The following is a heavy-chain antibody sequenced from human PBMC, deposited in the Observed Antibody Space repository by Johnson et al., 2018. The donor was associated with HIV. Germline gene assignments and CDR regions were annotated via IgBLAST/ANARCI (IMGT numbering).Heavy chain of an antibody. V-gene: IGHV3-30*18. D-gene: IGHD6-6*01. CDR1: GFTFSSYA. J-gene: IGHJ3*02. CDR2: VSYDGSNK. CDR3: VKERQLVRSFDI. Sequence: QVQLVESGGGGVQPGRSLGLSCAASGFTFSSYAMHWVRRAPGKGLEWLAVVSYDGSNKYYADSVKGRFTVSRDNTKNTLFLEMNSLRPEDTAVYYCVKERQLVRSFDIWGQGTMVTVSS.